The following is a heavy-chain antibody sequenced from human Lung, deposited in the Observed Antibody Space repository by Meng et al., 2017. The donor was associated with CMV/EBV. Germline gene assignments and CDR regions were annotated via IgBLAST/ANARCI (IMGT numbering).Heavy chain of an antibody. CDR2: ISSNSKYI. V-gene: IGHV3-21*01. CDR1: GFTFSSYS. CDR3: ARVYCSRGSCSFDY. Sequence: GGSXRLXCAASGFTFSSYSVNWVRQAPGKGLEWVSSISSNSKYIFYADSVKGRFTIPRDNAKNALHLQMNSLRDEDTALYYCARVYCSRGSCSFDYWGQGTLVTVSS. J-gene: IGHJ4*02. D-gene: IGHD2-15*01.